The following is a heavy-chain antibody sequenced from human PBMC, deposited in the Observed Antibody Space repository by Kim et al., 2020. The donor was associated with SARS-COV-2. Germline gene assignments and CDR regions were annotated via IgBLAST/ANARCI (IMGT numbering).Heavy chain of an antibody. CDR3: ARAFSMTTSLNWFVP. D-gene: IGHD4-4*01. J-gene: IGHJ5*02. Sequence: GGSLRLSCAASGFTFSSYGMHWVRQAPGKGLEWVAVISYDGSNKYYADSVKGRFTISRDNSKNTLHLQMNSLRAEDTAVYYCARAFSMTTSLNWFVPWG. CDR1: GFTFSSYG. V-gene: IGHV3-30*12. CDR2: ISYDGSNK.